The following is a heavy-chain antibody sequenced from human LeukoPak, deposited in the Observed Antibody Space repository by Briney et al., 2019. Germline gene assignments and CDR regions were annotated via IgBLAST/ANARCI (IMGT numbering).Heavy chain of an antibody. Sequence: GGYLRLSCAASGFTFSDHYMDWVRQAPGKGLEWVGRSRNKARSYTTEYATSVKGRLTISGDESRNSLFLEMNSLEIEDAAVYYCARVYYDSSGYWDDYWGQGTLVTVSS. V-gene: IGHV3-72*01. J-gene: IGHJ4*02. CDR1: GFTFSDHY. CDR3: ARVYYDSSGYWDDY. D-gene: IGHD3-22*01. CDR2: SRNKARSYTT.